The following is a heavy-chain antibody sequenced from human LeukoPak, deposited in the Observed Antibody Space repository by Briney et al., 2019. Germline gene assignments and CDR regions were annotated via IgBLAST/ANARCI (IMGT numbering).Heavy chain of an antibody. CDR3: AKGGDTTIYYFDY. Sequence: GRSPRLSCAASGFTFSSYAMHWVRQAPGKGLEWVAVISYDGSNKYYADSVKGRFTISRDNSKNTLYLQMNSLRAEDTAVYYCAKGGDTTIYYFDYWGQGTLVTVSS. D-gene: IGHD5-18*01. J-gene: IGHJ4*02. V-gene: IGHV3-30-3*01. CDR1: GFTFSSYA. CDR2: ISYDGSNK.